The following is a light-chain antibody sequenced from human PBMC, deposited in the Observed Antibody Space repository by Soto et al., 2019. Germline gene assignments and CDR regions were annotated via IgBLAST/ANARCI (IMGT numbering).Light chain of an antibody. J-gene: IGKJ1*01. CDR2: GAS. CDR1: QSVSSN. CDR3: QQHNNWPRT. V-gene: IGKV3-15*01. Sequence: EIVMTQSPATLSVSPGERATLSCRASQSVSSNLAWYQQKPGQAPRFLIYGASTRAPGIPARFSGSGSGTEFTLTISSLQSADFAVYYCQQHNNWPRTFGQGTKVEIK.